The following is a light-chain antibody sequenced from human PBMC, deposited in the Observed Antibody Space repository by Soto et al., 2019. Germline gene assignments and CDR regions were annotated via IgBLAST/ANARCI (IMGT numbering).Light chain of an antibody. Sequence: QSVLTQPASVSGSPGQSITISCTGTSSDIGSYNYVSWYQQHPGKAPKLIIYDVTNRPAGISSRLSASKSGDTASLTISVLQADDEADYFCSSYKSTSTPYVFGTGTKVTVL. CDR2: DVT. V-gene: IGLV2-14*03. J-gene: IGLJ1*01. CDR3: SSYKSTSTPYV. CDR1: SSDIGSYNY.